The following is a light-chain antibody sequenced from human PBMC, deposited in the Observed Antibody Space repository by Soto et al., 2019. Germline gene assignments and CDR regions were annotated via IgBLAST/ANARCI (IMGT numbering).Light chain of an antibody. CDR3: QHYHSPPFT. Sequence: DIQMTQSPSSLSAFVGDSVTFTCRASQGISNYLAWYHQKPGKVPKLLVYAASTLHSQVPSRISGSGSGTEFTLTIRSLQPEDVGTYYCQHYHSPPFTFGPGTTLDIK. CDR1: QGISNY. V-gene: IGKV1-27*01. CDR2: AAS. J-gene: IGKJ3*01.